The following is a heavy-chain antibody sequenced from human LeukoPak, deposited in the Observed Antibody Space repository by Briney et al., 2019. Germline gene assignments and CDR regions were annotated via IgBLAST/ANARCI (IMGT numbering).Heavy chain of an antibody. CDR1: GDSILSYS. Sequence: SETLSLTCTVSGDSILSYSWSWIRQPPGKGLEWIGYMSDSGSTNYNPSLKSRVITSVDTSKNHFSLKLSSVTAADTAVYYYARKYDFWSGYYAFDIWGQGTMVTVSA. CDR3: ARKYDFWSGYYAFDI. J-gene: IGHJ3*02. D-gene: IGHD3-3*01. V-gene: IGHV4-59*01. CDR2: MSDSGST.